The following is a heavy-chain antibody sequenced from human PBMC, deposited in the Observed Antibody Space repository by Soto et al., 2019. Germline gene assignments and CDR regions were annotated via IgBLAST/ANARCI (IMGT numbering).Heavy chain of an antibody. V-gene: IGHV3-23*01. Sequence: EVQLLESGGGLVQPGGSLRLSCATSGFTFSSYAMTWVRQAPGKGLEWVALILGGSGKTYYADSVKGRFTISRDNSNHTLALQMTSLRAADWAVYYCVRGGSIGVSGGDDRGQGTVVTVSS. CDR1: GFTFSSYA. D-gene: IGHD6-19*01. J-gene: IGHJ4*02. CDR3: VRGGSIGVSGGDD. CDR2: ILGGSGKT.